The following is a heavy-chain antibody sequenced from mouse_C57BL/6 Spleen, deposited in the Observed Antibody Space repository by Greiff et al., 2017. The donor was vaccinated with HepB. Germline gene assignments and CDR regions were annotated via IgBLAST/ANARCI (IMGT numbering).Heavy chain of an antibody. CDR2: IDPSDSET. CDR1: GYTFTSYW. Sequence: QVQLQQPGAELVRPGSSVKLSCKASGYTFTSYWMHWVKQRPIQGLEWIGNIDPSDSETHYNQKFKDKATLTVDKSSSTAYMQLSSLTSEDSAVYYCARGYYGNFGGYFDVWGTGTTVTVSS. CDR3: ARGYYGNFGGYFDV. V-gene: IGHV1-52*01. D-gene: IGHD2-1*01. J-gene: IGHJ1*03.